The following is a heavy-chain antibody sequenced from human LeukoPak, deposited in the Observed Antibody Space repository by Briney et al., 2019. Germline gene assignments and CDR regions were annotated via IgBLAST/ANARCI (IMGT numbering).Heavy chain of an antibody. D-gene: IGHD5-18*01. Sequence: SQTLSLTCTVSGGSINSGSYFWSWVRQPAGKGLEWIGRIYPSGSTNYNPSLKSRVIISVDLSKNQFSLKLSSVTAADTAVYYCSRGDYSYGFDWGQGILVTVPS. J-gene: IGHJ4*02. CDR2: IYPSGST. V-gene: IGHV4-61*02. CDR3: SRGDYSYGFD. CDR1: GGSINSGSYF.